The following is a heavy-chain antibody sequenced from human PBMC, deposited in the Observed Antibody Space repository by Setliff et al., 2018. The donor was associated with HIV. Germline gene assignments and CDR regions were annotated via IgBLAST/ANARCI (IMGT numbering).Heavy chain of an antibody. J-gene: IGHJ6*02. D-gene: IGHD2-2*01. Sequence: SETLSLTCTVSGGSITINSYYWGWIRQPPGKGLESIGTIYYSGTTYYNPSLKSRITISVDTSKNQFSLKLSSVTAADAAVYYYGTAMYYYYGLDVWGQGIRVTVSS. V-gene: IGHV4-39*07. CDR2: IYYSGTT. CDR3: GTAMYYYYGLDV. CDR1: GGSITINSYY.